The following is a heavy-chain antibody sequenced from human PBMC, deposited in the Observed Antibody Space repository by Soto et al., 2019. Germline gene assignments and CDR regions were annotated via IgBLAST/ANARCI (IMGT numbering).Heavy chain of an antibody. CDR1: GFTFSANA. Sequence: HPGGSLRLSCAASGFTFSANAMSWARQAPGKGLEWVSTISGSGDITYYADSVKGRFTISRDKSKSTLYLQMNGLRADDTAVYYCTTDRSSWGSYFSPFYRGQGTSVTVSS. CDR2: ISGSGDIT. J-gene: IGHJ4*02. D-gene: IGHD1-26*01. CDR3: TTDRSSWGSYFSPFY. V-gene: IGHV3-23*01.